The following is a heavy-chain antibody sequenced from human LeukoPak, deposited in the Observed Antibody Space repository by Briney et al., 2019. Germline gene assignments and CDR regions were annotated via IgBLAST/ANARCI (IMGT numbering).Heavy chain of an antibody. J-gene: IGHJ3*02. V-gene: IGHV1-8*01. D-gene: IGHD2-2*01. Sequence: ASVKVSCKASGYTFTSYDINWVRQATGQGLEWMGWMNPNSGNTGYAQKFQGRVTMTRNTSISTAYMELSSLRSEDTAVYYRARGRSSTRPFDAFDIWGQGTMVTVSS. CDR1: GYTFTSYD. CDR2: MNPNSGNT. CDR3: ARGRSSTRPFDAFDI.